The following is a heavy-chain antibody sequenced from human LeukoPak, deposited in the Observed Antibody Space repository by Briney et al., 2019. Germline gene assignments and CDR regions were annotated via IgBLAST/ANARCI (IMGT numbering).Heavy chain of an antibody. D-gene: IGHD5-24*01. Sequence: PGGSLRLLCAASGFSISTYYMSWVRQAPGKGLEWVANIKQDGSEKYCGDSVKGRFTISRDNAKNALYLQMNSLRVDDTAMYYCARHNNGYTYWGQGTLVTVSS. CDR1: GFSISTYY. CDR3: ARHNNGYTY. CDR2: IKQDGSEK. J-gene: IGHJ4*02. V-gene: IGHV3-7*03.